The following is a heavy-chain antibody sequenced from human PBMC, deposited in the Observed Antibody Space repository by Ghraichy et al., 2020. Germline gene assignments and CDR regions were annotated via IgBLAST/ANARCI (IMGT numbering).Heavy chain of an antibody. CDR3: ARGSGGYVSGGSGIDY. V-gene: IGHV3-11*05. CDR2: ISSDTIYT. CDR1: GFTFSDYY. D-gene: IGHD1-26*01. Sequence: SLNISCAASGFTFSDYYMTWIRQAPGKGLEWVSYISSDTIYTNYADSVKGRFTISRDNARNSLYLQMNSLRAEDTAVYYCARGSGGYVSGGSGIDYWALGTLVTVSS. J-gene: IGHJ4*01.